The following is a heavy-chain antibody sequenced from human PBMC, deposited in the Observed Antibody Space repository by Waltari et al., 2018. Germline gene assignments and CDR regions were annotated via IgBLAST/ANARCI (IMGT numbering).Heavy chain of an antibody. CDR3: ARVKGEDYSDYYYYGMDV. J-gene: IGHJ6*02. Sequence: EVQLVESGGGLVQPGRSLRLSCTASGFTFGDYAMSWFRQAPGKGLEWVGFIRSKAYGGTTEYAASVKGRFTISRYDSKSIAYLQMNSLKTEDTAVYYCARVKGEDYSDYYYYGMDVWGQGTTVTVSS. CDR2: IRSKAYGGTT. V-gene: IGHV3-49*03. CDR1: GFTFGDYA. D-gene: IGHD4-4*01.